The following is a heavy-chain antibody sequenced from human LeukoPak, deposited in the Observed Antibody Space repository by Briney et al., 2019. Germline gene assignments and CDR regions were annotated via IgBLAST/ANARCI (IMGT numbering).Heavy chain of an antibody. D-gene: IGHD6-13*01. CDR2: IYHSGST. V-gene: IGHV4-30-2*01. CDR1: GGSISSGGYY. CDR3: ARAAAGSGDFDY. J-gene: IGHJ4*02. Sequence: SETLSLTCTVSGGSISSGGYYWSWIRQPPGKGLEWIGYIYHSGSTYYNPSLKSRVTISVDRSKNQFSLKLSSVTAADTAVYYCARAAAGSGDFDYWGQGTLVTVSS.